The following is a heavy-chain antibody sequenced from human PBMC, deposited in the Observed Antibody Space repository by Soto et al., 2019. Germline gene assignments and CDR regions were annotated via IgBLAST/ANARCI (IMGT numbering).Heavy chain of an antibody. CDR1: GGSIITAGYY. CDR3: ARDREGKEREDDFDI. J-gene: IGHJ3*02. Sequence: RSLTCNVSGGSIITAGYYWSWIRQHPGKGLEWIGYIYYNGNTHYNPSLKSRVIISVDTSKNQFSLDLSSVTAADTAMYYCARDREGKEREDDFDIWGQGTLVTVSS. V-gene: IGHV4-31*03. CDR2: IYYNGNT.